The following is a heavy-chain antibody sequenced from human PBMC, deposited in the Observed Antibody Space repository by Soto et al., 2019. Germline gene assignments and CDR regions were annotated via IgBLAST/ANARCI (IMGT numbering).Heavy chain of an antibody. CDR3: ARPYTVAGSSYWCFDL. V-gene: IGHV3-7*01. CDR2: IKPDGSEK. D-gene: IGHD3-16*01. Sequence: EVQLVESGGGLVQPGGSLRLSCAASGFTFGPYWMPWVRQVPGKGLEWVAKIKPDGSEKSYVDSVKGRFTISRDNTKTSLYLQMNSLRAEDTAVYYCARPYTVAGSSYWCFDLWGRGTLVTVSS. J-gene: IGHJ2*01. CDR1: GFTFGPYW.